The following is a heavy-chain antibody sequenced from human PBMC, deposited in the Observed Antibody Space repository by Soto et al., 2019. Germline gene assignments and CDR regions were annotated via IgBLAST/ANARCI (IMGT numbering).Heavy chain of an antibody. CDR1: GGSISSGNYY. CDR2: ISYSGST. Sequence: PSETLSLTCTVSGGSISSGNYYWSWIRQPPGKGLEWIGFISYSGSTYYSLSLKSRVTISVDTSKNQFSLNLSFVTAADTAVYYCATMGTPATGLYYFDYWGQGTLVTVSS. D-gene: IGHD5-18*01. V-gene: IGHV4-30-4*01. J-gene: IGHJ4*02. CDR3: ATMGTPATGLYYFDY.